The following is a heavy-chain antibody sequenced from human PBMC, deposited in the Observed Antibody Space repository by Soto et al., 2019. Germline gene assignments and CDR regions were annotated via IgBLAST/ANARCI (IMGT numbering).Heavy chain of an antibody. CDR3: GRFIVGATYFDY. CDR2: ISADNGNT. CDR1: GYTFTSYG. Sequence: VASVKVSCNASGYTFTSYGISWVRQAPGQGLERMGWISADNGNTNYAQKLQGRVTMTTDTSTTTAYMELRSLRSDDTAVDYCGRFIVGATYFDYWGQGTLVTVSS. J-gene: IGHJ4*02. V-gene: IGHV1-18*04. D-gene: IGHD1-26*01.